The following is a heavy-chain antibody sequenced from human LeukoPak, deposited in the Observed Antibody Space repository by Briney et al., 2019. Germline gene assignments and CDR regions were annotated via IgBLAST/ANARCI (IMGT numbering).Heavy chain of an antibody. Sequence: SETLSLTCTVSGGSISSSSYYWGWIRQPPGKGLEWIGTIYHSGSTYYSPSLKSRVTISVDTSKNQFSLKVNSVTAADTAVYYRARPPSRGAPSWYPSNWFDPWGQGALVTVSS. V-gene: IGHV4-39*01. CDR2: IYHSGST. CDR1: GGSISSSSYY. CDR3: ARPPSRGAPSWYPSNWFDP. J-gene: IGHJ5*02. D-gene: IGHD6-13*01.